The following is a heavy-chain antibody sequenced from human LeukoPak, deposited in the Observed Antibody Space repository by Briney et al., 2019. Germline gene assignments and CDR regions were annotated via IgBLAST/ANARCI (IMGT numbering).Heavy chain of an antibody. Sequence: SVKVSCKASGGTFSSYAISWVRQAPGQGLEWMGGIIPIFGTANYAQKFQGRVTITADESTSTAYMELSSLRSEDTAVYYCARGHRNGPFPNDYWGQGTLVTVSS. J-gene: IGHJ4*02. CDR1: GGTFSSYA. CDR2: IIPIFGTA. D-gene: IGHD2-8*01. V-gene: IGHV1-69*13. CDR3: ARGHRNGPFPNDY.